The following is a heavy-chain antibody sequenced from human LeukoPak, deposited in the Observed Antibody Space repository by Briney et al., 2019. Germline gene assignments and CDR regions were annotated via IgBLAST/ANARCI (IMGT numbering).Heavy chain of an antibody. CDR3: ARDGPGGAGGPRPFDY. Sequence: GASVKVSCKASGYTFTSYGISWVRQAPGQGLEWMGWISAHNGNTNYAQKLQGRVTMTTDTSTSTAYMELRSLRSDDTAVYYCARDGPGGAGGPRPFDYWGQGTLVTVSS. J-gene: IGHJ4*02. V-gene: IGHV1-18*01. D-gene: IGHD2-21*01. CDR2: ISAHNGNT. CDR1: GYTFTSYG.